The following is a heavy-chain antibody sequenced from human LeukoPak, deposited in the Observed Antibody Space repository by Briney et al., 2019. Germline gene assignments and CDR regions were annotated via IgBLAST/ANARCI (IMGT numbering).Heavy chain of an antibody. Sequence: RASETLSLTCTVSGGFISSYYWNWIRQTPGKGLEWIGSIYSSGNTNYNPSLKSRVTISVDTSKNQFSLKLSSVTAADTAVYYCARVSYYYGSGSYTPPRNYYYYYMDVWGKGTTVTISS. CDR3: ARVSYYYGSGSYTPPRNYYYYYMDV. CDR1: GGFISSYY. J-gene: IGHJ6*03. D-gene: IGHD3-10*01. CDR2: IYSSGNT. V-gene: IGHV4-59*08.